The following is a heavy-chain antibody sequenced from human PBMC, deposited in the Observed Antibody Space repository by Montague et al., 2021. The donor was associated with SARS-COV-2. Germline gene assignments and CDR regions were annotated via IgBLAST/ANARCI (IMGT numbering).Heavy chain of an antibody. CDR2: FSQPGSA. V-gene: IGHV4-34*01. CDR3: ARGVYNRVIFVVSPRYYFDY. J-gene: IGHJ4*02. D-gene: IGHD3-9*01. Sequence: SETLSLTCAGYTEAFNGYYWTWIRLPPGKGLEWIGDFSQPGSAKYNPSLKGRVTISVNTWRKQVSLRLTSVTAADTATYYCARGVYNRVIFVVSPRYYFDYWGQGNMVAVSA. CDR1: TEAFNGYY.